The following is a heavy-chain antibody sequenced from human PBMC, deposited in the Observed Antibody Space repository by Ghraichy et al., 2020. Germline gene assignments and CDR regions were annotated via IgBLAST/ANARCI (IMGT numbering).Heavy chain of an antibody. V-gene: IGHV4-59*01. CDR2: IYYSGST. J-gene: IGHJ3*02. CDR3: ARGPITYGDYFEAFDI. D-gene: IGHD4-17*01. CDR1: GGSISSYY. Sequence: SETLSLTCTVSGGSISSYYWSWIRQPPGKGLEWIGYIYYSGSTNYNPSLKSRVTISVDTSKNQFSLKLSSVTAADTAVYYCARGPITYGDYFEAFDIWGQGTMVTVSS.